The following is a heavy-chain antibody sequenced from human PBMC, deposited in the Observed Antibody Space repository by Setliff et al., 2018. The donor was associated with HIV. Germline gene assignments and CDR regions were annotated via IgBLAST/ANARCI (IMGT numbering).Heavy chain of an antibody. D-gene: IGHD3-10*01. Sequence: SETLSLTCTVSGGSITSGGYYWSWIRQHPGKGLEWIAYIVYSGRTYYNPSLKSRVTISVDASKDQFSLRLSSVTASDTAVYYCARDEFGVWGKGTTVTVS. J-gene: IGHJ6*03. CDR1: GGSITSGGYY. V-gene: IGHV4-31*03. CDR2: IVYSGRT. CDR3: ARDEFGV.